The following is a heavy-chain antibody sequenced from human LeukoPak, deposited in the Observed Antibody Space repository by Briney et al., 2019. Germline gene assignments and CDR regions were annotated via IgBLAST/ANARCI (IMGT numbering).Heavy chain of an antibody. Sequence: GGSLRLSCAASGFTFSNAWMSWVRQAPGKGLEWVGRIKSKTDGGTTDYAAPVKGRFTISRDDSKNTLYLQMNGLKTEDTAVYYCTTVLTSPHYYNYMDVWGKGTTVTVSS. V-gene: IGHV3-15*01. CDR2: IKSKTDGGTT. CDR1: GFTFSNAW. J-gene: IGHJ6*03. D-gene: IGHD3-9*01. CDR3: TTVLTSPHYYNYMDV.